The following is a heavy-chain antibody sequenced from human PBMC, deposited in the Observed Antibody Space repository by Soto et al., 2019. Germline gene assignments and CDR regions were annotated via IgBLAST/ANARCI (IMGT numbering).Heavy chain of an antibody. CDR2: IIGSGTDT. J-gene: IGHJ4*02. Sequence: EVHLSDSGGGSVQPGASLRLSCAASGFTFKTYTMNWVRQAPGQGLEWVSAIIGSGTDTYYADSVKGRFTISRDNSKNTLYLQMNSLRAEDTAVYYCVTMVRGSYPGGNYWGQGTLVTVSS. D-gene: IGHD3-10*01. CDR3: VTMVRGSYPGGNY. CDR1: GFTFKTYT. V-gene: IGHV3-23*01.